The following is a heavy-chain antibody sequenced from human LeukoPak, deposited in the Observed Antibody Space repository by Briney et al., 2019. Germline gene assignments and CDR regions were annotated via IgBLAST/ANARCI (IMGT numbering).Heavy chain of an antibody. D-gene: IGHD3-22*01. CDR2: IYYSGST. Sequence: SETLSLTCTVSGGSISSYYWSWIRQPPGKGLEWIGYIYYSGSTNYNPSLKSRVTISVDTSKNQFSLKLSSVTAADTAVYYCARHGYDYYDSSGYYNRRYYFDCWGQGTLVTVSS. CDR3: ARHGYDYYDSSGYYNRRYYFDC. J-gene: IGHJ4*02. CDR1: GGSISSYY. V-gene: IGHV4-59*08.